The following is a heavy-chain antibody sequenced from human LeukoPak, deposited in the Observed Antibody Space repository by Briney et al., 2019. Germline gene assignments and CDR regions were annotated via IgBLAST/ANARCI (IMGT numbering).Heavy chain of an antibody. J-gene: IGHJ4*02. V-gene: IGHV3-9*01. CDR2: IRWNSGRI. D-gene: IGHD6-13*01. Sequence: GGSLRLSCAASGFTFDDYAMHWVRPAPAKGLEWVSGIRWNSGRIGYADSVKGRFTISRDNVKNSLYLQMNSLRAEDTALYYCAKDKTGGSSSYLDYWGQGTLVTVSS. CDR3: AKDKTGGSSSYLDY. CDR1: GFTFDDYA.